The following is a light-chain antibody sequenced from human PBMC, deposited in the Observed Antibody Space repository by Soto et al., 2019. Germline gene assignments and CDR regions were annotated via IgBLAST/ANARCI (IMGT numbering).Light chain of an antibody. CDR2: DAS. V-gene: IGKV1-5*01. J-gene: IGKJ2*01. CDR3: QQYDTYSMYT. CDR1: QSISSW. Sequence: DIQMTQSPSTLSASLGDRVTITCRASQSISSWLAWYQQKPGKAPKLLIYDASSLESGVPSRFSGSGSGTEFTLIISSLQPDDFATYYCQQYDTYSMYTFGQGTKVDIK.